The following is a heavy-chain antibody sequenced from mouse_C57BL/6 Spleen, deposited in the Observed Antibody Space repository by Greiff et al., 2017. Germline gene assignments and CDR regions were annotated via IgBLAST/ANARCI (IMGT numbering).Heavy chain of an antibody. CDR1: GYTFTTYP. Sequence: VQRVESGAELVKPGASVKMSCKASGYTFTTYPIEWMKQNHGKSLEWIGNFHPYNDDKKYNEKFKGKATLTVEKSSSTVYLVLSRLTSDGSAVYYCARKKVDYGSSYGYFDVWGTGTTVTVSS. D-gene: IGHD1-1*01. J-gene: IGHJ1*03. V-gene: IGHV1-47*01. CDR3: ARKKVDYGSSYGYFDV. CDR2: FHPYNDDK.